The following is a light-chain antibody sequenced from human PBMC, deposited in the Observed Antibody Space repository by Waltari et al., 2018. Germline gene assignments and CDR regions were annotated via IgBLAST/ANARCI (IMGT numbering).Light chain of an antibody. CDR1: SLRGYY. J-gene: IGLJ1*01. V-gene: IGLV3-19*01. CDR2: GKN. Sequence: SSELTQDPAVSVALGQTVRITCQGDSLRGYYANWYHQKPGQAPLLVMYGKNNRPSGIPDRCAGSYAGDTASLTITGAQAEDEADYYCNSRDSSGHPFVFGTGTKVTVL. CDR3: NSRDSSGHPFV.